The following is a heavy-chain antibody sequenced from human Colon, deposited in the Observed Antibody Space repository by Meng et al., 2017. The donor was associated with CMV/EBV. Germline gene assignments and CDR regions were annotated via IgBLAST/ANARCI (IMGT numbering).Heavy chain of an antibody. CDR3: ARENYRGNNGASGFDI. V-gene: IGHV3-23*03. CDR2: VHSGDSRT. CDR1: GFTFTTYS. J-gene: IGHJ3*02. D-gene: IGHD1/OR15-1a*01. Sequence: GESLKVSCAASGFTFTTYSMAWVRQAPGKGPEWVSIVHSGDSRTQYADSVKGRFTISRDNAKNSLSLQMNGLRVDDTAVYYCARENYRGNNGASGFDIWGQGTMVTVSS.